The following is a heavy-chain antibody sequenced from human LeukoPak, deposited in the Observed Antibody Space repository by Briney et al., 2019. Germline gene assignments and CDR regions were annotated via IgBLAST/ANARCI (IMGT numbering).Heavy chain of an antibody. J-gene: IGHJ4*02. CDR1: RFTFSSYS. V-gene: IGHV3-49*04. Sequence: GGSLRLSCAGSRFTFSSYSMNWVRQAPGKGLEWVGFIRSKTYDGTTEYAASVKGRFTISRDDSKRIAYLKMNSLKTDDTAVYYCTRVWLQYFDYWGQGTLITVSS. CDR3: TRVWLQYFDY. CDR2: IRSKTYDGTT. D-gene: IGHD5-24*01.